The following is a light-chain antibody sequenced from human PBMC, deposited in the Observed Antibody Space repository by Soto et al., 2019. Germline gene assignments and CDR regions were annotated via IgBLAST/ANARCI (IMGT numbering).Light chain of an antibody. Sequence: EIVMTQSPATLSVSPGERATLSSRASQSVSTKVAWYQQKPGQGPRLLIYATSTRATGAPARFSGSGSGTEFTLTISNLQSEDFAVYYCQQYSNWPPITFGQGTRLEIK. J-gene: IGKJ5*01. CDR2: ATS. V-gene: IGKV3-15*01. CDR3: QQYSNWPPIT. CDR1: QSVSTK.